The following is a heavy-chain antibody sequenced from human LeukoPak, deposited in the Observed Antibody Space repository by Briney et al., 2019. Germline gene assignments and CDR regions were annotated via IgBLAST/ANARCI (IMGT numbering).Heavy chain of an antibody. V-gene: IGHV1-69*05. CDR2: IIPIFGTA. D-gene: IGHD3-3*01. J-gene: IGHJ4*02. CDR1: GGTFSSYA. Sequence: GASVKVSCKASGGTFSSYAISWVRQAPGQGLEWMGGIIPIFGTANYAQKFQGRVTITTDESTSTAYMELSSLRSEDTAVYYCARGGMGDFWSGYYDWGQGTLVTVSS. CDR3: ARGGMGDFWSGYYD.